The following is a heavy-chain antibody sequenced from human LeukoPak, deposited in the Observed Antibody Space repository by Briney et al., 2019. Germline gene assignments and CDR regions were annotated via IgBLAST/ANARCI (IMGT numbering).Heavy chain of an antibody. J-gene: IGHJ4*02. D-gene: IGHD3-22*01. V-gene: IGHV4-4*06. Sequence: KSRVTMSVDTSKNQFSLKLRSVTAADTAVYYCARGLDDSIGYYYDYWGQGTLVSVSS. CDR3: ARGLDDSIGYYYDY.